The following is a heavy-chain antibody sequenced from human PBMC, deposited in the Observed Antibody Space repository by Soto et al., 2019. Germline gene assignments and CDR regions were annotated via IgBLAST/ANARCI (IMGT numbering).Heavy chain of an antibody. CDR3: ARIGYSSGWYLVDY. CDR2: ISAYNGNT. V-gene: IGHV1-18*01. CDR1: GYTFTSYG. Sequence: ASVKVSCKASGYTFTSYGISWVRQAPGQGLEWMGWISAYNGNTNYAQKLQGRVTMTTDTSTSTAYMALRSLRSDDSVVYYCARIGYSSGWYLVDYWGHGTLVTVSS. D-gene: IGHD6-19*01. J-gene: IGHJ4*01.